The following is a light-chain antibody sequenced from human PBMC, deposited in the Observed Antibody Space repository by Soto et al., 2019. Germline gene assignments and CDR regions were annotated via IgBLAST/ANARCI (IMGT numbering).Light chain of an antibody. Sequence: QSVLTQPPSASGTPGQRVTISCSGSSSNIGSNYVYWYQQLPGTAPKLLIYRNNQRPSGVPDRFSGSKSGTSASLAISGLRSEDEADYYCAAWDDSLSGQVFGTGTKRTVL. CDR1: SSNIGSNY. CDR3: AAWDDSLSGQV. J-gene: IGLJ1*01. V-gene: IGLV1-47*01. CDR2: RNN.